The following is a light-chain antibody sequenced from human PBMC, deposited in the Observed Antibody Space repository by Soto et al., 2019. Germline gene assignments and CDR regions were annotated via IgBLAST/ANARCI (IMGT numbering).Light chain of an antibody. Sequence: IVLTQSPATLSLSPGERATLSCRASQTVSNYLAWYQQKPGQAPRLLIYDASNRATGIPARFSGRGSGTDFTLSISSLDPEDFAVYYCHQRSNWPLIFTFGPGTKVDIK. CDR3: HQRSNWPLIFT. CDR2: DAS. CDR1: QTVSNY. J-gene: IGKJ3*01. V-gene: IGKV3-11*01.